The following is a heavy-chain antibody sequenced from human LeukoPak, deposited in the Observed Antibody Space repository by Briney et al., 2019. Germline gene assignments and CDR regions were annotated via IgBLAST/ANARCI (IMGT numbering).Heavy chain of an antibody. CDR2: IYTSGSA. Sequence: SQTLSLTCTVSGGSISSRSYYWSWIRLPAGKGLEWIGRIYTSGSANYNPSLKSRVTISLDTSKNQFSLRLSSVTAADTAVYYCARAVGSSESNWFDPWGQGTLATVSS. CDR3: ARAVGSSESNWFDP. CDR1: GGSISSRSYY. J-gene: IGHJ5*02. V-gene: IGHV4-61*02. D-gene: IGHD1-26*01.